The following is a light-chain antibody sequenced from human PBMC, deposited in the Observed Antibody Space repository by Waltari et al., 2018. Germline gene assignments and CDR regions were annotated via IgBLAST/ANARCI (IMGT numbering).Light chain of an antibody. CDR2: KAS. CDR1: QSISTW. Sequence: DIQMTQSPSTLSASVGDRITITCRASQSISTWVAWYQQKPGKAPKLLIYKASNLESGVPSRFSGSGSGTEFTLTISSLQPDDFETYYCQQYNSYHTFGQGTKLEIK. V-gene: IGKV1-5*03. J-gene: IGKJ2*01. CDR3: QQYNSYHT.